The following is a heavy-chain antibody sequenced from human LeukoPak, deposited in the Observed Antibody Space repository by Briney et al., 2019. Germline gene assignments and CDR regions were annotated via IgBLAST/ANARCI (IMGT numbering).Heavy chain of an antibody. CDR1: GDSVSSNSAA. J-gene: IGHJ5*02. Sequence: SQTLSLTCAMFGDSVSSNSAAWNWTRQSRSSGFEWRGRTYDRSKWYNDYAESVKIPITINPDTSNNQFSLQLKSVTPAGTAVYSCARSHGGSTNWFDPWGQGTLVTVSS. V-gene: IGHV6-1*01. CDR2: TYDRSKWYN. CDR3: ARSHGGSTNWFDP. D-gene: IGHD2-15*01.